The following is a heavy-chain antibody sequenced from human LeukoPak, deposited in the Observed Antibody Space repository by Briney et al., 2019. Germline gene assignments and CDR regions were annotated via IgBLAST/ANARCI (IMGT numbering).Heavy chain of an antibody. CDR1: GGSISSGDYY. CDR3: ARDLLNEGNHLDY. V-gene: IGHV4-30-4*01. CDR2: IYYSGSI. Sequence: TSETLSLTCTVSGGSISSGDYYWSWIRQPPGKGLERIGYIYYSGSIYYNPSLKSRVTISVDTSKNQFSLKLSSVTAADTAVYYCARDLLNEGNHLDYWGQGTLVTVSS. D-gene: IGHD4-23*01. J-gene: IGHJ4*02.